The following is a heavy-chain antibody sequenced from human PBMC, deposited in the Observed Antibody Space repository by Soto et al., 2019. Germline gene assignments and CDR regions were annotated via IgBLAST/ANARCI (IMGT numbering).Heavy chain of an antibody. D-gene: IGHD2-2*01. V-gene: IGHV3-21*01. CDR1: GFTFSSYS. Sequence: EVQLVESGGGLVKPGGSLRLSCAASGFTFSSYSMNWVRQAPGKGLEWVSSISDSSRYIYYTDSVKGRFTISRDNAKNSLYLQMNSLRAEDTAVYYCTSAEGGCSSTSCHSYGMDVWGQGTTVTVSS. CDR2: ISDSSRYI. CDR3: TSAEGGCSSTSCHSYGMDV. J-gene: IGHJ6*02.